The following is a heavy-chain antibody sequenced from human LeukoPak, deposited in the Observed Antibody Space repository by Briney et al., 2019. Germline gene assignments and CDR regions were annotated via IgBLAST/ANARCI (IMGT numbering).Heavy chain of an antibody. V-gene: IGHV5-51*01. CDR3: ARLGILTGYSDDY. Sequence: GESLKISCKASGYSFTNYWICWVRHTRGKGLGWRGIIYPGDSDTNYSPSFQGPVTISADKTISTAYLQWSSLKASDTAMYYCARLGILTGYSDDYWGQGTLVTVSP. CDR1: GYSFTNYW. J-gene: IGHJ4*02. D-gene: IGHD3-9*01. CDR2: IYPGDSDT.